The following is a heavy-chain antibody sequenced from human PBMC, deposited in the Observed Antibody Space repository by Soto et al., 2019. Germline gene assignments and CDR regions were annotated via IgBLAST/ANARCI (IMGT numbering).Heavy chain of an antibody. CDR2: IKSKSDGGTA. J-gene: IGHJ6*02. CDR3: TKDVVRGVQPWYNGMDV. Sequence: EVQLVESGGGLVKPGGSLRLPCAASGFTFSNAWMSWVRQVPGKGLEWVGRIKSKSDGGTADYAAPAKGRFTISRDDSKNTLHLQMNSLKTDDTAVYYCTKDVVRGVQPWYNGMDVWGQGTTVTVSS. V-gene: IGHV3-15*01. D-gene: IGHD3-10*01. CDR1: GFTFSNAW.